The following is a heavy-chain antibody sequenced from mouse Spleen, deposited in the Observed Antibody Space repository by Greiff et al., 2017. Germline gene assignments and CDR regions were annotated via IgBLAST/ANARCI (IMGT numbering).Heavy chain of an antibody. CDR3: SSLIYYDYDGAWFAY. CDR1: GYTFTDYE. CDR2: IDPETGGT. D-gene: IGHD2-4*01. J-gene: IGHJ3*01. V-gene: IGHV1-15*01. Sequence: VQLQQSGAELVRPGASVTLSCKASGYTFTDYEMHWVKQTPVHGLEWIGAIDPETGGTAYNQKFKGKAILTADKSSSTAYMELRSLTSEDSAVYYCSSLIYYDYDGAWFAYWGQGTLVTVSA.